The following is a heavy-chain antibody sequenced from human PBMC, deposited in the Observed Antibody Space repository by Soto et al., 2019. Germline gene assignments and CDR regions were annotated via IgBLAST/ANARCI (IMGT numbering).Heavy chain of an antibody. CDR1: GFTFSSYA. Sequence: PVGSLRLSCAASGFTFSSYAMHWVRQAPGKGLEWVAVISYDGSNKYYADSVKGRFTISRDSSKNTLYLQMNSLRAEDTAVYYCARSPEITMIVVVITTGWYFDLWGRGTLVTVS. J-gene: IGHJ2*01. D-gene: IGHD3-22*01. CDR2: ISYDGSNK. V-gene: IGHV3-30-3*01. CDR3: ARSPEITMIVVVITTGWYFDL.